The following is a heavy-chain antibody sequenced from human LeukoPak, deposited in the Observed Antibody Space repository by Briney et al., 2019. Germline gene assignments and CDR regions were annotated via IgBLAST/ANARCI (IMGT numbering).Heavy chain of an antibody. V-gene: IGHV4-34*01. J-gene: IGHJ4*02. Sequence: SETLSLTCAVYGGSFSGYYWSWIRQPPGKGLEWIGEIHHSGSTNYNPSLKSRITISVDTSRNQFSLKLSSVTAADTALHFCARGGRARGVISLWGQGTLVTVSS. D-gene: IGHD3-10*01. CDR1: GGSFSGYY. CDR2: IHHSGST. CDR3: ARGGRARGVISL.